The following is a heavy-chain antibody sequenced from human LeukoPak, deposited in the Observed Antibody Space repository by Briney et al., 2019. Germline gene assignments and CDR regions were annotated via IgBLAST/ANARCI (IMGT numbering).Heavy chain of an antibody. CDR1: GHTFTSYY. CDR3: ARDLGYCSGGSCPLFDY. V-gene: IGHV1-46*01. D-gene: IGHD2-15*01. Sequence: ASVKVSCKASGHTFTSYYMHWVRQAPGQGLEWMGIINPSGGSTSYAQKFQGRVTMTRDTSTSTVYMELSSLRSEDTAVYYCARDLGYCSGGSCPLFDYWGQGTLVTVSS. J-gene: IGHJ4*02. CDR2: INPSGGST.